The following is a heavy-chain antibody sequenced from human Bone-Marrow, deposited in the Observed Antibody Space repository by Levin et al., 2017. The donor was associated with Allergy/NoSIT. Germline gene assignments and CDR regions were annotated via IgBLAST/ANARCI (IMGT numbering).Heavy chain of an antibody. CDR1: GFIFSNYA. D-gene: IGHD2-15*01. J-gene: IGHJ5*01. V-gene: IGHV3-23*01. Sequence: GESLKISCAASGFIFSNYAMNWVRQAPGKGLEWVSSLIGSGRDTFYADSVKGRFTISRDNSKNTVYLEMKNLRADDTAIYYCAKADHSDSWYSLFDSWGQGTLVTVSS. CDR2: LIGSGRDT. CDR3: AKADHSDSWYSLFDS.